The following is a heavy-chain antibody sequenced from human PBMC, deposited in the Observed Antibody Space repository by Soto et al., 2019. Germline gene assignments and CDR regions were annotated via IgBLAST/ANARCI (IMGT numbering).Heavy chain of an antibody. Sequence: GGSLRLSCAASGFTFSSYGMHWVRQAPGKGLEWVAVISYDGSNKYYADSVKGRFTISRDNSKNTLYLQMNSLRAEDTAVYYCAKDLLKYMGEAYGMDVWGQGTTVTVSS. CDR2: ISYDGSNK. CDR1: GFTFSSYG. V-gene: IGHV3-30*18. CDR3: AKDLLKYMGEAYGMDV. D-gene: IGHD1-26*01. J-gene: IGHJ6*02.